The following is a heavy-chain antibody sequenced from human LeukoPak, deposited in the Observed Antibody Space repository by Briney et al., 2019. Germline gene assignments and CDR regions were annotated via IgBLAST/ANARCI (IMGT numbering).Heavy chain of an antibody. Sequence: GGSLRLSCAASGFTVSSNYMSWVRQAPGKGLEWVSVIYSGGSTDYADSVKGRFTISRDNSKNTLYLQMNSLRAEDTAVYYCARGGYYYDSSGYYYPFDYWGQGTLVTVSS. CDR2: IYSGGST. CDR1: GFTVSSNY. V-gene: IGHV3-53*01. D-gene: IGHD3-22*01. CDR3: ARGGYYYDSSGYYYPFDY. J-gene: IGHJ4*02.